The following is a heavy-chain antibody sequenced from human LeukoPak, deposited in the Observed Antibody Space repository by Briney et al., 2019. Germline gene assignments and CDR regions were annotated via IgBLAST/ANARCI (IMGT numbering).Heavy chain of an antibody. D-gene: IGHD3-22*01. CDR2: IASRGYGGTR. J-gene: IGHJ3*02. Sequence: PWGSLRLSCAGSGFTFTDYTVAWVRQAPGKGLDCVAFIASRGYGGTRDCATSMKGSSTNSRDDSKRVTYLHMTSLKTEDPTVYYWARANLGEDDYDDSDSDDAFDNWGQGTMVTVSS. CDR3: ARANLGEDDYDDSDSDDAFDN. V-gene: IGHV3-49*04. CDR1: GFTFTDYT.